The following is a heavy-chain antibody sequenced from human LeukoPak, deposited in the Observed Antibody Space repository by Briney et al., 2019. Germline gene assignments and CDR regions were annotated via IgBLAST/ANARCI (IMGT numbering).Heavy chain of an antibody. CDR3: AKTSWDSVPYFDY. Sequence: GESLKISCKGSGYSFSTYWIGWVRQMPGKDLEWMGIIYPGDSDTRYSPSFQGQVTISADKSIRTAYLQWSSLKASDTAIYYCAKTSWDSVPYFDYWGQGTLVTVSS. CDR1: GYSFSTYW. V-gene: IGHV5-51*01. D-gene: IGHD2-2*01. CDR2: IYPGDSDT. J-gene: IGHJ4*02.